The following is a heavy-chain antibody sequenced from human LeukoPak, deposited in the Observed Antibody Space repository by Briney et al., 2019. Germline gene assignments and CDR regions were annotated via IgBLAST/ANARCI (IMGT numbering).Heavy chain of an antibody. D-gene: IGHD6-25*01. J-gene: IGHJ4*02. CDR3: TTELKRLFDH. CDR2: ILIKSDGGTT. V-gene: IGHV3-15*01. Sequence: GGSLRLSCAASGFSFSNAWMSWVRQAPGKGLEWVGRILIKSDGGTTDYAVPEKGRFTISRDDSKNTLYLQMSSLKTEDTAVYYCTTELKRLFDHWGQGTLVTVST. CDR1: GFSFSNAW.